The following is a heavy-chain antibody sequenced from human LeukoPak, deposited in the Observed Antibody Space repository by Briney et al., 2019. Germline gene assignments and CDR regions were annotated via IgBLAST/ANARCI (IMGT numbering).Heavy chain of an antibody. CDR1: GASISSGRNY. CDR2: IYYNGNS. Sequence: SETLSLTCTVSGASISSGRNYWGWLRQSPGKGLEWIGSIYYNGNSYYNPSLKSRVSISVDTSKNHISLEVSSLTAADAALYFCARHLSGSAMMHYFDSWGQGALVTVSS. V-gene: IGHV4-39*01. CDR3: ARHLSGSAMMHYFDS. J-gene: IGHJ4*02. D-gene: IGHD5-18*01.